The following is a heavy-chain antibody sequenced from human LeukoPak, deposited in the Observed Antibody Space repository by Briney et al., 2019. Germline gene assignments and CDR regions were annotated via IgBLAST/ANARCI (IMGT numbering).Heavy chain of an antibody. J-gene: IGHJ4*02. CDR1: GDSISNYY. Sequence: PSETLSLTCTVSGDSISNYYWSWIRQSPGKELEWIGYMYNRGSTIYNPSLKGRVPISTDTSKNQFSLRLTSVTAADTAVYYCARAEKAVTGTLDSWGQGTLITVSS. CDR2: MYNRGST. V-gene: IGHV4-59*01. D-gene: IGHD6-19*01. CDR3: ARAEKAVTGTLDS.